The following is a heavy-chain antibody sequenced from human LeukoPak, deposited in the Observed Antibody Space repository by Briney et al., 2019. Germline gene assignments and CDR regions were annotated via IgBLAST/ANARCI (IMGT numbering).Heavy chain of an antibody. J-gene: IGHJ4*02. D-gene: IGHD4-17*01. Sequence: PGGTLRLSCAASGFTFSTHGMSWVRLAPGKGLEWISGISGATPDTHYADSVKGRFTISRDNFNNMLYLQVNSLRADDTALYYCAKQSHDYGGYMDFWGQGTLVTVSS. V-gene: IGHV3-23*01. CDR1: GFTFSTHG. CDR2: ISGATPDT. CDR3: AKQSHDYGGYMDF.